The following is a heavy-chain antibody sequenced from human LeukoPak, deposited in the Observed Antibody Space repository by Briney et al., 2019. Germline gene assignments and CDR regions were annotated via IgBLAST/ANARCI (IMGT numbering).Heavy chain of an antibody. CDR1: GFTFSSYG. J-gene: IGHJ3*02. Sequence: GGSLRLSCAASGFTFSSYGMHWVRQAPGKGLEWVAFIRYDGSNKYYADSVKGRFTISRDNSKNTLYLQMNSLRAEDTAVYYCARDRTYYYDSSGYYPDAFDIWGQGTMVTVSS. CDR3: ARDRTYYYDSSGYYPDAFDI. D-gene: IGHD3-22*01. CDR2: IRYDGSNK. V-gene: IGHV3-30*02.